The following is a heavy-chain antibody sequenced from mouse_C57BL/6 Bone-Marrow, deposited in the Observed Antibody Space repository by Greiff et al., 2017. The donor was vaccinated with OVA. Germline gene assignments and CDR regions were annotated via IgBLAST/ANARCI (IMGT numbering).Heavy chain of an antibody. CDR2: IDPENGYT. CDR1: GFNIKDYY. CDR3: TTYRY. Sequence: VQLQQSGAELVRPGASVKLSCTASGFNIKDYYMHWVKERPEQGLEWIGWIDPENGYTEYATKFQGKATITADTSSKTVYLHLSSLTSEDTAVYYCTTYRYWGQGTTLTVSS. J-gene: IGHJ2*01. V-gene: IGHV14-4*01.